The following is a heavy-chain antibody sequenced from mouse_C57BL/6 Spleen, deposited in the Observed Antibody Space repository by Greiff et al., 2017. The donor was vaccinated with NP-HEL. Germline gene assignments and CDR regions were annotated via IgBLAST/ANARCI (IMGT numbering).Heavy chain of an antibody. V-gene: IGHV5-9-1*02. CDR3: TRVPELVRDMGY. D-gene: IGHD1-3*01. CDR1: GFTFSSYA. CDR2: ISSGGDYL. Sequence: EVNVVESGEGLVKPGGSLKLSCAASGFTFSSYAMSWVRQTPEKRLEWVAYISSGGDYLYYADTVKGRFTISRYNARNTLYLQMSSLKSEDTAMYYCTRVPELVRDMGYWGKGTSVTVAS. J-gene: IGHJ4*01.